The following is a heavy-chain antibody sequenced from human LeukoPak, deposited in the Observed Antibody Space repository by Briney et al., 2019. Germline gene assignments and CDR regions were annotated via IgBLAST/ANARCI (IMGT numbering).Heavy chain of an antibody. CDR3: ARDFAAHRNWFDP. V-gene: IGHV4-59*01. Sequence: PSETLSLTCTVSGGSISSYYWSWIRQPPGKGLEWIGYIYYSGSTNYNPSLKSRVTISVDTSKNQFSLKLSSVTAADTAVYYCARDFAAHRNWFDPWGQGTLVTVSS. CDR1: GGSISSYY. J-gene: IGHJ5*02. CDR2: IYYSGST. D-gene: IGHD6-6*01.